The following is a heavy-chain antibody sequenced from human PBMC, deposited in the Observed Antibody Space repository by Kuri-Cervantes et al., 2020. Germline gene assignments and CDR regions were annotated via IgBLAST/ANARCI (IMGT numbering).Heavy chain of an antibody. J-gene: IGHJ6*02. V-gene: IGHV4-34*01. CDR3: ARGYDSSGYYYKSPWSSYYGMDV. D-gene: IGHD3-22*01. CDR1: GGSFSGYY. Sequence: SCAVYGGSFSGYYWSWIRQPPGKGLEWIGEINHSGSTNYNPSLKSRVTISVDTSKNQFSLKLSSVTAADTAVYYCARGYDSSGYYYKSPWSSYYGMDVWGQGTTVTVSS. CDR2: INHSGST.